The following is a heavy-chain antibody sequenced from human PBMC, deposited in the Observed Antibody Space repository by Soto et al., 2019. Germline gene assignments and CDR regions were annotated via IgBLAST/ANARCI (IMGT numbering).Heavy chain of an antibody. Sequence: ASVKVSCKAYGYTFTSYGISWVRQAPGQGLEWMGWISAYNGNTSYSQKLQGRFTITTDTSTRTAYMKLTSLRSDDTTVYYCARVADNWFDPWGQGTLVTVSS. V-gene: IGHV1-18*01. CDR3: ARVADNWFDP. CDR2: ISAYNGNT. J-gene: IGHJ5*02. CDR1: GYTFTSYG. D-gene: IGHD6-19*01.